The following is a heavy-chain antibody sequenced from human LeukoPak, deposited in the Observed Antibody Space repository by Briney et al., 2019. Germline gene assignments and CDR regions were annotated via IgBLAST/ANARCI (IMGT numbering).Heavy chain of an antibody. CDR2: CDNDSSSI. J-gene: IGHJ4*02. CDR3: ASKYSARWLFDY. D-gene: IGHD5-24*01. CDR1: GFTSNRYT. Sequence: GGTLRLSCAASGFTSNRYTMNWVRQAPGKGLEWVLACDNDSSSIYYADSVKGRFTLSRDNAENSVHLQMISLRAEDTAVYYCASKYSARWLFDYWGKGTLVT. V-gene: IGHV3-21*01.